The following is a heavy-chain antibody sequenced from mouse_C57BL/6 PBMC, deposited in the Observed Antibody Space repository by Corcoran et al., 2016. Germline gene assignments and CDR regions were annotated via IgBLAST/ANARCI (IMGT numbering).Heavy chain of an antibody. J-gene: IGHJ2*01. CDR2: IYPGSGNT. D-gene: IGHD4-1*01. V-gene: IGHV1-76*01. CDR3: ARRGSVTGLGY. CDR1: GYTFTDYY. Sequence: QVQLKQSGAELVRPGASVKLSCEASGYTFTDYYINWVKQRPGQGLEWIARIYPGSGNTYYNEKFKGKATLTAEKSSSTAYMQLSSLTSEDSAVYFCARRGSVTGLGYWGQGTTLTVSS.